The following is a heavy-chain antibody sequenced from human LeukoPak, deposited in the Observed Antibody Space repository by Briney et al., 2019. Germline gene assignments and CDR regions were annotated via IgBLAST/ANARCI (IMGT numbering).Heavy chain of an antibody. CDR2: IIPIFGTA. CDR3: ARGVTMVRGVIPYNWFDP. D-gene: IGHD3-10*01. CDR1: GGTFSSYA. Sequence: ASVKVSCKASGGTFSSYAISWVRQAPGQGLEWMGGIIPIFGTANYAQKFQGRVTITADESTSTAYMELSSLRSEDTAVYYCARGVTMVRGVIPYNWFDPWGQGTLVTVSS. V-gene: IGHV1-69*13. J-gene: IGHJ5*02.